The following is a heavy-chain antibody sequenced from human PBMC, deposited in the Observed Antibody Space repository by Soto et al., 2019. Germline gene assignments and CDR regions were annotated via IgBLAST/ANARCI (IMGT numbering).Heavy chain of an antibody. CDR1: GGSISSYY. CDR3: ARVSYCGGDCYAPNFDY. D-gene: IGHD2-21*02. J-gene: IGHJ4*02. Sequence: SETLSLTCTVSGGSISSYYWSWIRQPPGKGLEWIGYIYYSGSTNYNPSLKSRVTISVDTSKNQFSLKLSSVTAADTAVYYCARVSYCGGDCYAPNFDYWGPGTLVTVSS. V-gene: IGHV4-59*01. CDR2: IYYSGST.